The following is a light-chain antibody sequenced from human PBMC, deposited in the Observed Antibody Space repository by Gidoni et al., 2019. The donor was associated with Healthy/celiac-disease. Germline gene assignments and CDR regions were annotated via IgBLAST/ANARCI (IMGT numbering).Light chain of an antibody. CDR3: SSYAGSNIFYV. V-gene: IGLV2-8*01. J-gene: IGLJ1*01. CDR2: EVS. Sequence: QSDLTQPPSASGSPGQSVTISCTGTSSDVSGYNYVSWYQQHPGKAPKLMIYEVSKRPSGVPDRFSGSKSGNTASLTVSGLQAEDEADYYCSSYAGSNIFYVFGTGTKVTVL. CDR1: SSDVSGYNY.